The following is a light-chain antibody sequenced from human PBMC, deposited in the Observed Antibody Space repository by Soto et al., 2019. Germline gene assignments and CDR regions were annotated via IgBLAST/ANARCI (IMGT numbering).Light chain of an antibody. CDR1: QSVGSA. V-gene: IGKV3-15*01. Sequence: ETVMTQSPATLSVSPGERATLSCRASQSVGSALAWYQQKPGLPPRILIYDASTRATGIPARFSGSGSGTDFTLTISRLEPEDFAVYYYQQYSSPWTFGQGTKV. CDR2: DAS. J-gene: IGKJ1*01. CDR3: QQYSSPWT.